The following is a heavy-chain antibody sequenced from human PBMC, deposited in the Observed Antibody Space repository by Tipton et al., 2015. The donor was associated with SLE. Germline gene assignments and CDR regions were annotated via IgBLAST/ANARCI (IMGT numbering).Heavy chain of an antibody. Sequence: TLSLTCTVSGGSISSGGYYWGWIRRLPGKGLEWIGHIYDSGSTNYNPSLKSRVTISVDTSKNQFSLKLSAVTAADTAVYYCARVAGAEYSTSSGYFDLWGRGTLVTVSS. CDR2: IYDSGST. CDR1: GGSISSGGYY. CDR3: ARVAGAEYSTSSGYFDL. D-gene: IGHD6-6*01. J-gene: IGHJ2*01. V-gene: IGHV4-61*08.